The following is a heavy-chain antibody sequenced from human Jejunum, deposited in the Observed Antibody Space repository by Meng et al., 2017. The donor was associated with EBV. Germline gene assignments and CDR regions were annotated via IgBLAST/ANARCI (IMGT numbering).Heavy chain of an antibody. D-gene: IGHD2-8*02. CDR2: IDHSGRT. J-gene: IGHJ4*02. Sequence: QAQVQQGGAGPFRPSATLSLTCAVYGGSFSDYYWSWIRQPPGKGLEWIGEIDHSGRTNYNPPLKSRVTLSLLTSKDHFSLRLSSVTAADTAVYYCATFNCTVGTCSFDSWGQGTLVTVSS. CDR3: ATFNCTVGTCSFDS. V-gene: IGHV4-34*01. CDR1: GGSFSDYY.